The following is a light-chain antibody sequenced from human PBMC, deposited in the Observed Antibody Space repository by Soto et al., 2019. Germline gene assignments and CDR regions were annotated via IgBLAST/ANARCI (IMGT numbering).Light chain of an antibody. Sequence: QSVLTQPPSASGTPGQRVTISCSGRSSNIGSNYVYWYHHLPGTAPKLLIYRNDQRPSGVPDRFSGSKSGTSASLAISGLWSEDEADYYCATWDDSLSVVVFGGGTKLTVL. CDR2: RND. V-gene: IGLV1-47*03. J-gene: IGLJ2*01. CDR3: ATWDDSLSVVV. CDR1: SSNIGSNY.